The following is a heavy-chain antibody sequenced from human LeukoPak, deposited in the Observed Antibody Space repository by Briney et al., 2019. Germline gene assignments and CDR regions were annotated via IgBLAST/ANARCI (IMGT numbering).Heavy chain of an antibody. CDR3: ARGGGGDIVVVPAAHMDV. V-gene: IGHV4-34*01. CDR1: GGSFSGYY. CDR2: INHSGST. Sequence: SETLSLTCAVYGGSFSGYYWSWIRQPPGKGLEWIGEINHSGSTNYNPSLKSRVTISVDTSKNQFSLKLSSVTAADTAVYYCARGGGGDIVVVPAAHMDVWGKGTTVTVS. D-gene: IGHD2-2*01. J-gene: IGHJ6*03.